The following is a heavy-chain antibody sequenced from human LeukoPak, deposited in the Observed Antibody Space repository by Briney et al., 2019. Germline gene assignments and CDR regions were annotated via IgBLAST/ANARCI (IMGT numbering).Heavy chain of an antibody. Sequence: GGSLRLSCAASGFTVSSNYMSWVRQAPGKGLEWVSVIYSGGSTYYADSVKGRFTISRDNSKNTLYLQMNSLRAEDTAVYYCAKDERIVLRYFDWLLYWDYWGQGTLVTVSS. V-gene: IGHV3-53*01. J-gene: IGHJ4*02. CDR3: AKDERIVLRYFDWLLYWDY. CDR2: IYSGGST. CDR1: GFTVSSNY. D-gene: IGHD3-9*01.